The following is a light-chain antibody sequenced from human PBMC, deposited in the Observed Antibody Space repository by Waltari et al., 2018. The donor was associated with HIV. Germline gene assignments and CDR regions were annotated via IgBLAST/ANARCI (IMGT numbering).Light chain of an antibody. J-gene: IGKJ5*01. Sequence: DIQLTQSPSFLSASVGDRVTITCRASQGISSYLAWYQQKPGKAPKLLIYAASTLQSGVPSRFSGSGSGTEFTLTISSLQPEEFATYYCQQLNSYLITFGQGTRLEIK. CDR2: AAS. CDR1: QGISSY. CDR3: QQLNSYLIT. V-gene: IGKV1-9*01.